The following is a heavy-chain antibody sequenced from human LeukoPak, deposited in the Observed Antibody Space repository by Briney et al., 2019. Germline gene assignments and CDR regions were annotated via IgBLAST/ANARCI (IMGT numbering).Heavy chain of an antibody. CDR1: GFTVSSNY. Sequence: GGSLRLSCAASGFTVSSNYMSWVRQAPGKGLVWVSRINNDGSSTNYADSVKGRFTISRDNAKNTLYLQMNSLRAEDTAVYYCAELGITMIGGVWGKGTTVTISS. D-gene: IGHD3-10*02. CDR2: INNDGSST. V-gene: IGHV3-74*01. J-gene: IGHJ6*04. CDR3: AELGITMIGGV.